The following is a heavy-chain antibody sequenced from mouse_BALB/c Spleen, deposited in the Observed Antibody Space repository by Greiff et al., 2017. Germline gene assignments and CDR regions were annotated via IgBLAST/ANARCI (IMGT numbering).Heavy chain of an antibody. CDR1: GYTFTSYW. D-gene: IGHD2-3*01. CDR2: INPSTGYT. J-gene: IGHJ4*01. CDR3: ARGWLLRPYYYAMDY. V-gene: IGHV1-7*01. Sequence: VQLQQSGAELAKPGASVKMSCKASGYTFTSYWMHWVKQRPGQGLEWIGYINPSTGYTEYNQKFKDKATLTADKSSSTAYMQLSSLTSEDSAVYYCARGWLLRPYYYAMDYWGQGTSVTVSS.